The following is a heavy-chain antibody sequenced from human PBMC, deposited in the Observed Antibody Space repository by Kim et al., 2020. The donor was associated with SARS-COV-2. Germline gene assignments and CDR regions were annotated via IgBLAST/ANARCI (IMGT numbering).Heavy chain of an antibody. J-gene: IGHJ4*01. CDR3: AKGDSSGYYSLFDY. Sequence: YADSVKGRFTISRDNSKNTLFLQMNSLRAEDTGLYYCAKGDSSGYYSLFDYWGQGTLVTVSS. D-gene: IGHD3-22*01. V-gene: IGHV3-23*01.